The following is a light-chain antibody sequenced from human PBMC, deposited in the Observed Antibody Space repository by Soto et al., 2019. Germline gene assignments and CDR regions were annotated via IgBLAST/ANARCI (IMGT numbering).Light chain of an antibody. CDR1: QSVSNNY. V-gene: IGKV3-20*01. Sequence: ENVLTQSPGTLSLSPGERATLSCRASQSVSNNYLAWYQQKPGQAPRRLISGASSRTTGIPDRFSASGSGTAFPLTISRREPEDFAVYYCQQYGSPPWTFGQGTKVEIK. J-gene: IGKJ1*01. CDR2: GAS. CDR3: QQYGSPPWT.